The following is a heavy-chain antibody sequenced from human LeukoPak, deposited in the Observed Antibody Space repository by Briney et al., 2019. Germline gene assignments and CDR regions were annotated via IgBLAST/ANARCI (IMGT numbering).Heavy chain of an antibody. V-gene: IGHV4-34*01. CDR1: GGSFSGYY. D-gene: IGHD2-2*01. J-gene: IGHJ5*02. CDR2: INHSGST. CDR3: ARAARPTEDIVVVPAAIGRGYNWFDP. Sequence: SETLSLTCAVYGGSFSGYYWSWIRQPPGKGLEWIGEINHSGSTNYNPSLKSRVTISVDTSKTQFSLKLSSVTAADTAVYYCARAARPTEDIVVVPAAIGRGYNWFDPWGQGTLVTVSS.